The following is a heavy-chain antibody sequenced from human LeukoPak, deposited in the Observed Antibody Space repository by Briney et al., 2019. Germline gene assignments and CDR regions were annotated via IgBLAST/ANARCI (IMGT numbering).Heavy chain of an antibody. J-gene: IGHJ6*03. CDR3: AKAPVLRYYMDV. CDR2: IRYDGSNK. CDR1: GFNFYSYW. V-gene: IGHV3-30*02. Sequence: GGSLRLSCAGSGFNFYSYWMSWVRQAPGKGLEWVAFIRYDGSNKYYADSVKGRFTISRDNSKNTLYLQMNSLRAEDTAAYYCAKAPVLRYYMDVWGKGTTVTVSS.